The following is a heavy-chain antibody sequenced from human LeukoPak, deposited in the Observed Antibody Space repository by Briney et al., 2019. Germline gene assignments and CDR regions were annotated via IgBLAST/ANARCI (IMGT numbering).Heavy chain of an antibody. CDR2: MYYTGSI. CDR3: ARDGDYVFDY. CDR1: GGSITNYY. Sequence: SETLSLTCTVSGGSITNYYWSWIRLPPGKGLEWIGSMYYTGSINYNPSLKSRVTMSADTSKNQYSLRLNSVTAADTAVYYCARDGDYVFDYWGQGTLVTVSS. V-gene: IGHV4-59*01. J-gene: IGHJ4*02. D-gene: IGHD4-17*01.